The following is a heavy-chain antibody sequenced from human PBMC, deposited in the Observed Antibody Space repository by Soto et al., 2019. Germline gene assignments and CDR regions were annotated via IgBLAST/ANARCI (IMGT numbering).Heavy chain of an antibody. V-gene: IGHV4-31*03. CDR3: ASRYSSSGYFDY. D-gene: IGHD6-6*01. J-gene: IGHJ4*02. Sequence: LALTCTVSGGSISSGGYYWSWIRQHPGKGLEWIGYIYYSGSTYYNPSLKSRVTISVDTSKNQFSLRLSSVTAADTAVYYCASRYSSSGYFDYWGQGTLVTVSS. CDR2: IYYSGST. CDR1: GGSISSGGYY.